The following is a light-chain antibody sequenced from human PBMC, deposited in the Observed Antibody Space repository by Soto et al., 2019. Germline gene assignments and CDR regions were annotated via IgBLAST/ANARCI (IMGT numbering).Light chain of an antibody. CDR3: QHYNSYSEA. J-gene: IGKJ1*01. Sequence: IQITQTTSTLSGAVGARVTITCRASQTISSWLAWYQQKPGKAPKLLIYKASTLKSGVPSRFSGSGSGTEFTLTISSLQPDDFATYYCQHYNSYSEAFGQGTKVDI. CDR2: KAS. V-gene: IGKV1-5*03. CDR1: QTISSW.